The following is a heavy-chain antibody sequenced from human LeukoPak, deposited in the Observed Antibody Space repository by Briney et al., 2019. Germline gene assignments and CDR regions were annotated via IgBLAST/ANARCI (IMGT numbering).Heavy chain of an antibody. D-gene: IGHD2-8*01. V-gene: IGHV4-4*07. CDR1: GVSLDEYY. Sequence: SETLSLTCSVSGVSLDEYYWYWIRQSAGKRLEWIGRIYSSGSTNYAPSLKSRVTMSIDTSKRHLSLKLSSATAADTGFYYCARLNGDGFDIWGQGTKVTVSS. CDR2: IYSSGST. J-gene: IGHJ3*02. CDR3: ARLNGDGFDI.